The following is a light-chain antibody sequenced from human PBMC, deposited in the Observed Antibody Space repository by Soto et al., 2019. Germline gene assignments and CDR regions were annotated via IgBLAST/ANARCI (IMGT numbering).Light chain of an antibody. Sequence: DIQMTQSPSSLSASVGARVSITCQASQDIRNYLSLFQQKPGRAPKLLIYGASNLETGVPSRFRGSGYGTDFTFTISSLQPEDIATYYCQQYHNLPPFTFGPGTKVDIK. CDR1: QDIRNY. V-gene: IGKV1-33*01. J-gene: IGKJ3*01. CDR2: GAS. CDR3: QQYHNLPPFT.